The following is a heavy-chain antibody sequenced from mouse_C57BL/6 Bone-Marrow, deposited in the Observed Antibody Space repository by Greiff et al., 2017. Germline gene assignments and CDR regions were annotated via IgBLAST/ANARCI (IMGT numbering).Heavy chain of an antibody. CDR2: IRSKSNNYAT. Sequence: EVQLQESGGGLVQPKGSLKLSCAASGFSFNTYAMNWVRQAPGRGLEWVARIRSKSNNYATYYADSVKDRFAISRDDSESMLYLQMNNLKTKNTAMYDYVRHGGLPRGYFDVWGTGTTVTVSS. CDR3: VRHGGLPRGYFDV. D-gene: IGHD1-1*01. CDR1: GFSFNTYA. V-gene: IGHV10-1*01. J-gene: IGHJ1*03.